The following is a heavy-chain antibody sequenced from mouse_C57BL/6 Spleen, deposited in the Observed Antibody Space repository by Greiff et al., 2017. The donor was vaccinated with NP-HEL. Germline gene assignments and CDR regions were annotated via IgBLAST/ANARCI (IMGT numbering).Heavy chain of an antibody. J-gene: IGHJ4*01. V-gene: IGHV1-55*01. CDR1: GYTFTSYW. CDR2: IYPGSGST. D-gene: IGHD1-1*01. Sequence: VQLQQPGAELVKPGASVKMSCKASGYTFTSYWITWVKQRPGQGLEWIGDIYPGSGSTNYNEKFKSKATLTVDTSSSTAYMQLSSLTSEDSAVYYCARETTVVGGDAMDYWGQGTSVTVSS. CDR3: ARETTVVGGDAMDY.